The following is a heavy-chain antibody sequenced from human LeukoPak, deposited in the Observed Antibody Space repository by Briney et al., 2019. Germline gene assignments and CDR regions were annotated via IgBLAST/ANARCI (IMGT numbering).Heavy chain of an antibody. CDR3: ARGYCSSTSCYRGVY. Sequence: SETLSLTCAVYGGSFSGYYWSWIRQPPGKGLEWIGEINHSGSTNYNPSLKSRVTISVDTSKNQFSLKLSPVTAADTAVYYCARGYCSSTSCYRGVYWGQGTLVTVSS. CDR1: GGSFSGYY. J-gene: IGHJ4*02. D-gene: IGHD2-2*02. V-gene: IGHV4-34*01. CDR2: INHSGST.